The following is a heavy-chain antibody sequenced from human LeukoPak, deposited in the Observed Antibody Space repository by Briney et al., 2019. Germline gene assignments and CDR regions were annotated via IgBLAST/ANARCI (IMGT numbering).Heavy chain of an antibody. D-gene: IGHD3-10*01. CDR1: GYTFTSYG. CDR2: ISAYNGNT. Sequence: APVKVSCKASGYTFTSYGISWVRQAPGQGLEWMGWISAYNGNTNYAQKLQGRVTMTTDTSTSTAYMELRSLRSDDTAVYYCARDSWVTMVRGVTGPQFDYWGQGTLVTVSS. CDR3: ARDSWVTMVRGVTGPQFDY. J-gene: IGHJ4*02. V-gene: IGHV1-18*01.